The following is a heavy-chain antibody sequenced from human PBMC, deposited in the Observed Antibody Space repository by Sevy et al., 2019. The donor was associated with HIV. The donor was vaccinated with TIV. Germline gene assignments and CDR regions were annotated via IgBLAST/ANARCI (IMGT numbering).Heavy chain of an antibody. J-gene: IGHJ4*02. Sequence: SETLSLTCAVSGYSISSGFYWGWIRQPPGKGLEWIVLMYHRGSTYYNSSLQSRVTISVDTSKNQFSLELTSVTAADTAVYYCARLGIAVAGYFDYWGQGTLVTVSS. CDR3: ARLGIAVAGYFDY. CDR1: GYSISSGFY. V-gene: IGHV4-38-2*01. D-gene: IGHD6-19*01. CDR2: MYHRGST.